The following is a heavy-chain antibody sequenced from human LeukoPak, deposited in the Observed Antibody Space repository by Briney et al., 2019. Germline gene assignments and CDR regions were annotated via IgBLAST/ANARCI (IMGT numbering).Heavy chain of an antibody. Sequence: SETLSLTCTVSGGSISSYYWSWIRQPAGKGLEWIGRIYTSGSTNYNPSLKSRVTMSVDTSKNQFSLKLSSVTAADTAVYYCARVRGESVVPAAWYYYYYYMDVWGQGTTVTVSS. J-gene: IGHJ6*03. CDR2: IYTSGST. D-gene: IGHD2-2*01. CDR1: GGSISSYY. CDR3: ARVRGESVVPAAWYYYYYYMDV. V-gene: IGHV4-4*07.